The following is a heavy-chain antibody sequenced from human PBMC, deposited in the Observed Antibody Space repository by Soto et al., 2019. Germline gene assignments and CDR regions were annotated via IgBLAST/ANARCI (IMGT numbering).Heavy chain of an antibody. V-gene: IGHV1-18*04. CDR3: ARVGVAAAGRLYGMDV. CDR1: GYTFTSYG. D-gene: IGHD6-13*01. Sequence: ASVKVSCKASGYTFTSYGISWVREAPGQGLEWMGWISAYNGNTNYAQKLQGRVTMTTDTSTSTAYMELRSLRSDDTAVYYCARVGVAAAGRLYGMDVWGQGTTVTVSS. CDR2: ISAYNGNT. J-gene: IGHJ6*02.